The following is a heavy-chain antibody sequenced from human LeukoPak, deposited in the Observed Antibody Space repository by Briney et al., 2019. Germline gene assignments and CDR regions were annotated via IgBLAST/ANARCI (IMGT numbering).Heavy chain of an antibody. J-gene: IGHJ4*02. V-gene: IGHV3-23*01. CDR3: AKDRSIGTYYTFDH. Sequence: GGSLRLSCAASGFTFSTYAMTWVRQAPGKGLEWVATISGSGVMTYYADSVKGRFTVSGDNSKNTLYLQMSSLTAADTAVYYCAKDRSIGTYYTFDHWGQGTLVTVSA. D-gene: IGHD1-26*01. CDR1: GFTFSTYA. CDR2: ISGSGVMT.